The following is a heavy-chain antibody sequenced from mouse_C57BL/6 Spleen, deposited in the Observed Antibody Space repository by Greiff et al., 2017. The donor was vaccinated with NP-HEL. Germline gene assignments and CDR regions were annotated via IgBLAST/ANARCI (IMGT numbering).Heavy chain of an antibody. V-gene: IGHV5-9*01. Sequence: EVKLMESGGGLVKPGGSLKLSCAASGFTFSSYTMSWVRQTPEKRLEWVATISGGGGNTYYPDSVKGRFTISRDNAKNTLYLHMSSLRSEDTALYYFARRIYYYGSSYGAMDYWGQGTSVTVSS. D-gene: IGHD1-1*01. J-gene: IGHJ4*01. CDR3: ARRIYYYGSSYGAMDY. CDR2: ISGGGGNT. CDR1: GFTFSSYT.